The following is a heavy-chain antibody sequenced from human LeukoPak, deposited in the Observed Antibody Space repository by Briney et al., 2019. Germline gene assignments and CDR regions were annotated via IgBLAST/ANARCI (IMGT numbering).Heavy chain of an antibody. J-gene: IGHJ4*02. Sequence: PSETLSLTCIVSGGSISTHYWSWIRQPPGKGLEWIGYVYHTGSTKYNPSLESRITISVDTSKNQFPLNLNSLTAADTAVYYCARASFSSPGNFDYWGQGTLVAVSS. CDR3: ARASFSSPGNFDY. CDR2: VYHTGST. V-gene: IGHV4-59*11. D-gene: IGHD2/OR15-2a*01. CDR1: GGSISTHY.